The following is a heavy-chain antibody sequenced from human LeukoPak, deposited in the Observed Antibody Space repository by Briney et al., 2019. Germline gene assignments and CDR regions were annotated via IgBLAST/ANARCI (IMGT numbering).Heavy chain of an antibody. CDR3: ARLPDVSGWPFDH. CDR1: DDSISRDF. D-gene: IGHD6-19*01. V-gene: IGHV4-59*01. Sequence: SETLSLTCTASDDSISRDFWTWIRQPPGKGLEWIGYIRYSGRTEYNPSLKSRVTISIQTSKNQFSLKLTPVTAADTAIYYCARLPDVSGWPFDHWGQGILVTVSS. CDR2: IRYSGRT. J-gene: IGHJ4*02.